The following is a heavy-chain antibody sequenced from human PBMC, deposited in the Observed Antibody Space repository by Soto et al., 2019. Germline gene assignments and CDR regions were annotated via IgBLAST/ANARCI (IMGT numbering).Heavy chain of an antibody. CDR1: GGSISSYY. CDR3: ARSIDPYYDFWSGYYTGHYGMDV. CDR2: TYYSGST. Sequence: TSETLSLTCTVSGGSISSYYWSWIRQPPGKGLEWIGYTYYSGSTNYNPSLKSRVTISVDTSKNQFSLKLSSVTAADTAVYYCARSIDPYYDFWSGYYTGHYGMDVWGQGTTVTVSS. J-gene: IGHJ6*02. D-gene: IGHD3-3*01. V-gene: IGHV4-59*01.